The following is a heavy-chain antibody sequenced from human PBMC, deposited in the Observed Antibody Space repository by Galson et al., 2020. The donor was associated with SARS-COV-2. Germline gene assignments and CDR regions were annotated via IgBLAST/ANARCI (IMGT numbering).Heavy chain of an antibody. D-gene: IGHD3-22*01. Sequence: GESLKISCAASGFTFYKAWMSWVRQAPGQGLEWVGRIKGKGDGGTVDYAAPAKGRFTISMDDSQTTLYLQMNSLKTEDTAVYYCTTDPGDSSGYSFGYWGQGTLVTVAS. V-gene: IGHV3-15*01. CDR2: IKGKGDGGTV. CDR3: TTDPGDSSGYSFGY. CDR1: GFTFYKAW. J-gene: IGHJ4*02.